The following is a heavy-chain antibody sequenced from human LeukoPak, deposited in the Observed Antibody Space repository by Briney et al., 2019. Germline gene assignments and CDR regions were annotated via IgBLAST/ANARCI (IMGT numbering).Heavy chain of an antibody. D-gene: IGHD2-21*02. Sequence: GGSLRLSCAASGFTVSSNYMSWVRQAPGKGLEWVASISSRSYGYYADAVKGRFTISRDNARNSLYLQMNSLRAEDTALYYCARGGGDIPIDSWGQGTLVAVSS. CDR3: ARGGGDIPIDS. J-gene: IGHJ4*02. CDR2: ISSRSYG. CDR1: GFTVSSNY. V-gene: IGHV3-69-1*01.